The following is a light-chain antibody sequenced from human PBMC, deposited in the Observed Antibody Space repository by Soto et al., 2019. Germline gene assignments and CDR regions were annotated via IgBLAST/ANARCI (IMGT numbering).Light chain of an antibody. Sequence: ETVLTQSPASLSLSPGERATLSCRASQSVGSYLAWYQQKPGQAPRLLIYAASTRATGIPDRFSGSGSGTDFTLTISRLEPEDFAVYYCQQYGSSPWTFGQGTKV. V-gene: IGKV3-20*01. CDR2: AAS. CDR3: QQYGSSPWT. J-gene: IGKJ1*01. CDR1: QSVGSY.